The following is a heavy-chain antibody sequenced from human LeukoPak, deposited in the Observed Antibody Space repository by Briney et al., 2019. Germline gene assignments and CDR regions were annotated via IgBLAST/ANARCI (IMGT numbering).Heavy chain of an antibody. Sequence: PGGSLRLSCAASGLTFSSYSMNWVRQAPGKGLEWVSSISSSSSNIYYADSVKGRFTISRDNAKNSLYLQMNSLRVEDTAVYYCARLTIYNYVYYMDVWGRGTTVTVSS. D-gene: IGHD5-18*01. CDR3: ARLTIYNYVYYMDV. CDR1: GLTFSSYS. J-gene: IGHJ6*03. V-gene: IGHV3-21*01. CDR2: ISSSSSNI.